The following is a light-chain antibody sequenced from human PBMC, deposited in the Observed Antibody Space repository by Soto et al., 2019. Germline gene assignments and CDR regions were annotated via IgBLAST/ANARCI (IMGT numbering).Light chain of an antibody. CDR1: QSVGSSY. Sequence: PGEVAPLYCMASQSVGSSYLAWYQQKPGQAPRLLIYQTSLRAAGIPARFSGSGSGTEFTLTVSSLQSEDFAVYYCQQYIKWPITFGHGTRLEIK. J-gene: IGKJ5*01. CDR2: QTS. V-gene: IGKV3D-15*01. CDR3: QQYIKWPIT.